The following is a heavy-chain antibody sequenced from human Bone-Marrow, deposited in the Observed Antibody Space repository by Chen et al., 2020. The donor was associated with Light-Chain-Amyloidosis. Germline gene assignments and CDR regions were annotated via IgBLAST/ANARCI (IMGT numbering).Heavy chain of an antibody. Sequence: QVQLVQSGAEVKKPGASVKVSCKASGYTFTSYDINWVRQATGQGLEWMGWMNPNSGNPGYARKFQGRVTMTRNTSISTAYMGLSSLGSEDTAVYYCARGGITIFGVVIGRYYYMDVWGKGTTVTVSS. CDR2: MNPNSGNP. J-gene: IGHJ6*03. CDR1: GYTFTSYD. D-gene: IGHD3-3*01. CDR3: ARGGITIFGVVIGRYYYMDV. V-gene: IGHV1-8*01.